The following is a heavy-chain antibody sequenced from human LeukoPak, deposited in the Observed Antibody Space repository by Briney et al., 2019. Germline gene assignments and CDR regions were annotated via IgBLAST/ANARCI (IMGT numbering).Heavy chain of an antibody. J-gene: IGHJ4*02. CDR1: GGSFSGYY. V-gene: IGHV4-34*01. CDR2: INHSGST. Sequence: PSETLSLTCAVYGGSFSGYYWSWIRQPPGKGLEWIGEINHSGSTNYNPSLKSRVTISVDTSKNQFSLKLSSVTAADTAVYYCAGAYDSSGYYYLILRLPRGGGLDYWGQGTLVTVSS. CDR3: AGAYDSSGYYYLILRLPRGGGLDY. D-gene: IGHD3-22*01.